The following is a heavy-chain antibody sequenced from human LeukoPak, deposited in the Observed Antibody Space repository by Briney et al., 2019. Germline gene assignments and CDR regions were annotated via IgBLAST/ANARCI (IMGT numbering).Heavy chain of an antibody. J-gene: IGHJ6*02. CDR2: IFYSGST. Sequence: PSETVSLTCTVSGGSISSYYWSWLRPPPGKGLEWIGYIFYSGSTKSNPSLKSRVTISVDTSKNQFSLKLSSVTAADTAVYYCAIDRSYYTGGMDVWGQGTTVTVSS. CDR3: AIDRSYYTGGMDV. V-gene: IGHV4-59*01. D-gene: IGHD3-10*01. CDR1: GGSISSYY.